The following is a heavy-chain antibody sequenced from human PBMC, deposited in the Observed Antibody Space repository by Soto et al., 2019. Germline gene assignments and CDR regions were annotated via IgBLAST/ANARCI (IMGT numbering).Heavy chain of an antibody. CDR3: ASNFSPLYCTNGVCYRYYFDY. D-gene: IGHD2-8*01. CDR1: GGSFSGYY. CDR2: INHSGST. Sequence: SETLSLTCAVYGGSFSGYYWSWIRQPPGKGLEWIGEINHSGSTNYNPSLKSRVTISVDTSKNQFSLKLSSVTAADTAVYYCASNFSPLYCTNGVCYRYYFDYWGQGTLVTVSS. J-gene: IGHJ4*02. V-gene: IGHV4-34*01.